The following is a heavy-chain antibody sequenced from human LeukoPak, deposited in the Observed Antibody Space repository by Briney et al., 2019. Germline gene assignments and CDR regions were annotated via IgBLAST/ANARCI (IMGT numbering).Heavy chain of an antibody. CDR2: IKQDGSEK. V-gene: IGHV3-7*01. CDR1: GFTFSNAW. CDR3: AKDDAYLQYAD. D-gene: IGHD5-24*01. J-gene: IGHJ4*02. Sequence: PGGCLRLSCAASGFTFSNAWMSWVRQAPGKGLEWVANIKQDGSEKYYVDSVKGRFTISRDNAKNSLYLQMNSLRAEDTAVYYCAKDDAYLQYADWGQGTLVTVSS.